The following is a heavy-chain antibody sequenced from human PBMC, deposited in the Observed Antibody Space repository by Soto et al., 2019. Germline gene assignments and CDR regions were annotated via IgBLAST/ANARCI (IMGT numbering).Heavy chain of an antibody. V-gene: IGHV4-59*01. CDR2: IYYSGST. J-gene: IGHJ5*02. D-gene: IGHD3-3*01. CDR1: GGSISSYY. Sequence: ASETLSLTCTVSGGSISSYYWSWIRQPPGKGLEWIGYIYYSGSTNYNPSLKSRVTISVDTSKNQFSLKLSSVTAADTAVYYCARDRYYDFWSGYYSGWFDPWGQGTLVTVSS. CDR3: ARDRYYDFWSGYYSGWFDP.